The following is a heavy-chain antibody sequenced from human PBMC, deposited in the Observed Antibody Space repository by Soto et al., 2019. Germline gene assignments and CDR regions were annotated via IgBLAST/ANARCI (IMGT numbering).Heavy chain of an antibody. V-gene: IGHV4-59*08. Sequence: PSETLSLTCSVSGGSLSSYYWSWIRQSPGKGLENLGYIYYSDSTNYNPSFKSRITISVDTSKNQFSLTLSSMTAADTAVYFCVRGVLSWGQGTLVTVSS. D-gene: IGHD3-10*01. CDR1: GGSLSSYY. CDR3: VRGVLS. CDR2: IYYSDST. J-gene: IGHJ1*01.